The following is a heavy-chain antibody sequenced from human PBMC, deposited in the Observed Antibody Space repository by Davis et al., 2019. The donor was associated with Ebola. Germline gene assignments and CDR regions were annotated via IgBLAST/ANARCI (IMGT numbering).Heavy chain of an antibody. Sequence: GESLKISCVASGFTFSSYAMSWVRQAPGKGLEWVSGIGPTGTSTYYADSVKGRFTISRDKSKNTLYLQMNSLRAKDTAVYYCARETYYGSGSRDNYYYMDVWGKGTTVTVSS. J-gene: IGHJ6*03. V-gene: IGHV3-23*01. CDR3: ARETYYGSGSRDNYYYMDV. D-gene: IGHD3-10*01. CDR1: GFTFSSYA. CDR2: IGPTGTST.